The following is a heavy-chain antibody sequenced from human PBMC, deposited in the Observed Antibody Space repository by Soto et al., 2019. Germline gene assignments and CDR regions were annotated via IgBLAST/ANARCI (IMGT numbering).Heavy chain of an antibody. J-gene: IGHJ6*02. V-gene: IGHV4-34*01. Sequence: SETLSLTCAVYGGSFSGYYWSWIRQPPGKGLEWIGEINHSGSTNYNPSLKSRVTISVDTSKNQFSLKLSSVTAADTAVYYCATITMVREDYYYYGMDVWGQGTTVTVS. D-gene: IGHD3-10*01. CDR2: INHSGST. CDR1: GGSFSGYY. CDR3: ATITMVREDYYYYGMDV.